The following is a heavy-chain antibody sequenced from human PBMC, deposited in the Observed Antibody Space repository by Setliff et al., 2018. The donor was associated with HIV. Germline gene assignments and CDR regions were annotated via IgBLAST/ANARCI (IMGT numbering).Heavy chain of an antibody. V-gene: IGHV1-18*01. CDR1: GYTFTTFG. CDR2: ISPSNGNT. J-gene: IGHJ3*02. Sequence: ASVKVSCKASGYTFTTFGISWLRQAPGQGPEYMGWISPSNGNTDYPQKFQDRVTVTTETSTTTVYMELRSLRSDDTAVYYCARVGGVKGFDMWGQGTRVT. D-gene: IGHD3-16*01. CDR3: ARVGGVKGFDM.